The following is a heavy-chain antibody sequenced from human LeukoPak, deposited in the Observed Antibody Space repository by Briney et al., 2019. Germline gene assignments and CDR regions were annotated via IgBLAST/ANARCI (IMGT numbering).Heavy chain of an antibody. V-gene: IGHV3-23*01. D-gene: IGHD5/OR15-5a*01. CDR3: AKDRLPVS. Sequence: GGSLRLSCAASGFTFSNYAMDWVRQAPGKGLEWVSSVTGSGIRAYYADSVKGRFTISRDNSKNTLHLQMSGLRAEDTAVYYCAKDRLPVSWGQGALVTVSS. CDR2: VTGSGIRA. J-gene: IGHJ4*02. CDR1: GFTFSNYA.